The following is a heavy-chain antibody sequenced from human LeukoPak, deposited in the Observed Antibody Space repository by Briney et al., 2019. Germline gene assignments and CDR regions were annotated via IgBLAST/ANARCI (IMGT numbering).Heavy chain of an antibody. V-gene: IGHV3-23*01. D-gene: IGHD4-17*01. CDR1: GFTFSSYA. CDR2: ISDSGDYT. J-gene: IGHJ4*02. Sequence: PGGSLRLSCAGSGFTFSSYAMSWVRQAPGQGLEWVSVISDSGDYTSYADSVRGRFTISRDNAKNTVYLHMNSLKVEDTAVYYCARSYYGDYEDFWGQGTLVAVSS. CDR3: ARSYYGDYEDF.